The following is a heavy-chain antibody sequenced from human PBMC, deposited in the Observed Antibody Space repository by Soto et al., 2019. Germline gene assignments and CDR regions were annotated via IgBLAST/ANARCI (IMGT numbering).Heavy chain of an antibody. CDR1: GFTFSSYW. J-gene: IGHJ6*02. V-gene: IGHV3-74*01. CDR3: ARVSGYSGYDPGFGYGMDV. CDR2: INSDGSST. Sequence: GGSLRLSCAASGFTFSSYWMHWVRQAPGKRLVWVSRINSDGSSTSYADSVKGRFTISRDNAKNTLYLQMNSLRAEDTAVYYYARVSGYSGYDPGFGYGMDVWGQGTTVTVSS. D-gene: IGHD5-12*01.